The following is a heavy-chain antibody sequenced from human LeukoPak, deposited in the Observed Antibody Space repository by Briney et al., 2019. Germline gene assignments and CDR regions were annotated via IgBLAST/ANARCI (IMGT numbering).Heavy chain of an antibody. CDR2: IRYDGSNK. V-gene: IGHV3-30*02. D-gene: IGHD1-26*01. CDR3: ANILYSESYIDY. Sequence: GGSLRLSCAASGFTFSSYGMHWVRQAPGKGLEWVAFIRYDGSNKYYADSVKGRFTISRDNSKNTLYLQMNSLRAEDTAVYYCANILYSESYIDYWGQGTLVTVSS. CDR1: GFTFSSYG. J-gene: IGHJ4*02.